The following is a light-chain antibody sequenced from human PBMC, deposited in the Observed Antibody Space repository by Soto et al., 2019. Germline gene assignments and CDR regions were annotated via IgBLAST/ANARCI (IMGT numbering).Light chain of an antibody. CDR1: SSDIGGYNY. V-gene: IGLV2-14*01. Sequence: QSALTQPASVSGSPGQSITISCTGTSSDIGGYNYVSWYQQHPGKVPKLMIYDVSNRPSGVSDRFSGSKSVNTASLTISGLQAEDEADYYCSSYTSSSTWVFGGGTKLTVL. CDR3: SSYTSSSTWV. J-gene: IGLJ3*02. CDR2: DVS.